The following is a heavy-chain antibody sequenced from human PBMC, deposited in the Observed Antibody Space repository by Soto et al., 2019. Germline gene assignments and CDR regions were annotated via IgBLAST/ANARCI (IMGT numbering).Heavy chain of an antibody. CDR1: GGSISSSRYY. CDR3: AGAWWSSWYSGLTNWFDP. Sequence: PSETLSLTCTVSGGSISSSRYYWGWIRQPPGKGLEWIGSIYYSGSTYYNPSLKSRVTISVDTSKNQFSLKLSSVTAADTAVYYCAGAWWSSWYSGLTNWFDPWGQGTLVTVSS. CDR2: IYYSGST. D-gene: IGHD6-13*01. J-gene: IGHJ5*02. V-gene: IGHV4-39*01.